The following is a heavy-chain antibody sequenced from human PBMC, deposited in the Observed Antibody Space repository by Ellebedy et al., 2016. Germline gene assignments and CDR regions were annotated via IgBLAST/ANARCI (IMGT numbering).Heavy chain of an antibody. V-gene: IGHV1-69*13. CDR2: IIPIFGTA. Sequence: SVKVSXXASGCTFSSYAISWVRQAPGQGLEWMGGIIPIFGTANYAQKFQGRVTITADESTSTAYMELSSLRSEDTAVYYCARQGVGCSSTSCYPRGYYMDVWGKGTTVTVSS. CDR1: GCTFSSYA. D-gene: IGHD2-2*01. J-gene: IGHJ6*03. CDR3: ARQGVGCSSTSCYPRGYYMDV.